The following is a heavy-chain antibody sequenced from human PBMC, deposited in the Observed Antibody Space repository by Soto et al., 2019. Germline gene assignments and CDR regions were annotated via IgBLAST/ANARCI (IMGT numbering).Heavy chain of an antibody. CDR1: GYTFTSYG. Sequence: GASVKVSCKASGYTFTSYGISWVRQAPGQGLEWMGWISAYNGNTNYAQKLQGRVTMTTDTSTSTDYMELRSLRSDDTAVYYCARAEVGATRENRFQHWGQGTLVTVSS. CDR2: ISAYNGNT. V-gene: IGHV1-18*01. D-gene: IGHD1-26*01. J-gene: IGHJ1*01. CDR3: ARAEVGATRENRFQH.